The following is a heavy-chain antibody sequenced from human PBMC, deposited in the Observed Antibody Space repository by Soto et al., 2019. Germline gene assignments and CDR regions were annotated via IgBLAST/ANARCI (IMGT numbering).Heavy chain of an antibody. D-gene: IGHD3-10*01. Sequence: PSETLSLTCTVSGGSISSSSYYWGWIRQPPGKGLEWIGSIYYSGSTYYNPSLKSRVTISVDTSKNQFSLKLSSVTAADTAVYYCARQITMVRGVTLYYFDPWGQGTLVTVSS. J-gene: IGHJ4*02. CDR3: ARQITMVRGVTLYYFDP. V-gene: IGHV4-39*01. CDR1: GGSISSSSYY. CDR2: IYYSGST.